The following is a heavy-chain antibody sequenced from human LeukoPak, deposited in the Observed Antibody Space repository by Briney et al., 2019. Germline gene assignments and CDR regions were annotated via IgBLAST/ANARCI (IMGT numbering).Heavy chain of an antibody. J-gene: IGHJ3*01. CDR3: GRDGSNSEDVDAFDV. CDR1: GFTFNDYG. D-gene: IGHD4-23*01. Sequence: GGSLRLSCAASGFTFNDYGMSWVRQAPGKGLEWVSGINRCGISTDYADSVKGRFTISRDNAKNSLYLQMNSLRAEDTALYCGGRDGSNSEDVDAFDVWGQGTMVTVS. V-gene: IGHV3-20*04. CDR2: INRCGIST.